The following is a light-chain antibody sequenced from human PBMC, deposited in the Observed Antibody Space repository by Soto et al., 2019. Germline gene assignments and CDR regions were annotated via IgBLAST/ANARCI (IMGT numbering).Light chain of an antibody. CDR1: QSIRNY. CDR2: AAS. J-gene: IGKJ1*01. CDR3: QQYNTYFQT. Sequence: DSQIAGSPSALAGSVGCRVGIACRSSQSIRNYLNWYQQRPGKAPKLLIYAASTFQIGLPSRFSGRGSPTEPHLHTRSLQPDDLETYYCQQYNTYFQTFGQGTQVDI. V-gene: IGKV1-17*01.